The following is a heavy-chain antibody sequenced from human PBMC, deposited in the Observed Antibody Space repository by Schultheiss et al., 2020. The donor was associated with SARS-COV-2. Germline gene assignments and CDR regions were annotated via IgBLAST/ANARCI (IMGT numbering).Heavy chain of an antibody. V-gene: IGHV4-59*10. CDR3: ARATAPAVPYYFDY. J-gene: IGHJ4*02. D-gene: IGHD4-17*01. Sequence: SETLSLTCAVYGGSFSGYYWSWIRQPAGKGLEWIGRIYTSGSTNYNPSLKSRVTISVDTSKNQFSLKLSSVTAADTAVYYCARATAPAVPYYFDYWGQGTLVTVSS. CDR1: GGSFSGYY. CDR2: IYTSGST.